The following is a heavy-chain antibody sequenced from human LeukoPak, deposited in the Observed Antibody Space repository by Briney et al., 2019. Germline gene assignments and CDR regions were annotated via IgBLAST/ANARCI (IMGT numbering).Heavy chain of an antibody. CDR3: ARVSHYGAKDRYYFDY. CDR2: IYYSGST. D-gene: IGHD4-17*01. V-gene: IGHV4-59*11. J-gene: IGHJ4*02. CDR1: GGSISSHY. Sequence: PSETLSLTCTVSGGSISSHYWSWIRQPPGKGLEWIGYIYYSGSTNYNPSLQSRVTISVDTSKNQFSLKLSTVTAADTAVYYCARVSHYGAKDRYYFDYWGQGTLVTVSS.